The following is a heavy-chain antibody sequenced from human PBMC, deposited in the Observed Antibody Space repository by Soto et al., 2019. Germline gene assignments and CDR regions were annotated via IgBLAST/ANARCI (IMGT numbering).Heavy chain of an antibody. CDR1: GGTFSSYA. J-gene: IGHJ5*02. CDR2: IIPIFGTA. CDR3: PRDPEGGDVSST. V-gene: IGHV1-69*01. D-gene: IGHD2-21*01. Sequence: QVQLVQSGAEVKKPGSSVKVSCKASGGTFSSYAISWVRQAPGQGLEWMGGIIPIFGTANYAQKFQGRVTITAHECVPAAFMGLSSLRTDALAVSCLPRDPEGGDVSSTWGQGTLLTFCS.